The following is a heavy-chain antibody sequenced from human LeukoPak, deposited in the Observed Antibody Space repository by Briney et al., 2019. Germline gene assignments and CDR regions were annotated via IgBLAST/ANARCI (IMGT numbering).Heavy chain of an antibody. J-gene: IGHJ6*02. D-gene: IGHD5-12*01. CDR3: ARGGDIVATIFPYYSYGMDV. Sequence: SETLSLTCTVSGGSISSYYWSWIRQPPGKGLEWIGYIYYSGSTNYNPSLKSRVTISVDTSKNQFSLKLSSVTAADTAVYYCARGGDIVATIFPYYSYGMDVGGQGTTVTVSS. CDR1: GGSISSYY. CDR2: IYYSGST. V-gene: IGHV4-59*01.